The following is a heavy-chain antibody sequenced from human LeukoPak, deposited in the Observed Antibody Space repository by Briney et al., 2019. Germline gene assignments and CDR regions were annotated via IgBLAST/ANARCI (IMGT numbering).Heavy chain of an antibody. V-gene: IGHV1-69*05. CDR1: GGTFSSYA. D-gene: IGHD5-24*01. J-gene: IGHJ4*02. CDR3: AWNVEMATIFFDY. CDR2: IIPIFGTA. Sequence: SVKVSCKASGGTFSSYAISWVRQAPGQGLEWMGRIIPIFGTANYAQKFQGRVTITTDESTSTAYMELSSLRSEDTAVCYCAWNVEMATIFFDYWGQGTLVTVSS.